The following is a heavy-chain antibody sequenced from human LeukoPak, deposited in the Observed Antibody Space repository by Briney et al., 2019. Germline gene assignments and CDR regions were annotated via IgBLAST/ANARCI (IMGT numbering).Heavy chain of an antibody. Sequence: GRSLRLSCAASGFTFSSYGMHWVRQAPGKGLEWVAVISYDGSNKYYADSVKGRFTISRDNSKNTLYLQMNSLRAEDTAVYYCAKILRYFDPTGWFDPWGQGTLVTVSS. D-gene: IGHD3-9*01. J-gene: IGHJ5*02. CDR1: GFTFSSYG. CDR2: ISYDGSNK. CDR3: AKILRYFDPTGWFDP. V-gene: IGHV3-30*18.